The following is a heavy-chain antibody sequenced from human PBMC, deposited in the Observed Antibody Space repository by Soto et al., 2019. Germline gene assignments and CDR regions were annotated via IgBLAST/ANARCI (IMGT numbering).Heavy chain of an antibody. J-gene: IGHJ4*02. Sequence: QVQLQESGPGLVKPSETLSLTCTVSGGTISSWYWSWIRQPPGKGLEWIGYIYSSGRTNCNPSLKSRVTISVDTSKNQFSLKLSSVTAADTAVYYCARRYGSAIDYWGQGTLVTVSS. CDR3: ARRYGSAIDY. V-gene: IGHV4-59*08. D-gene: IGHD1-26*01. CDR2: IYSSGRT. CDR1: GGTISSWY.